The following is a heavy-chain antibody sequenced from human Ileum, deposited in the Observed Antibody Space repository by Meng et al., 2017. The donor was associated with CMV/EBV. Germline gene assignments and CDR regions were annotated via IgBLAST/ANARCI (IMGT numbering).Heavy chain of an antibody. J-gene: IGHJ4*02. V-gene: IGHV5-51*01. CDR3: AGSSTRMYYFDY. CDR2: FYVGDSDT. D-gene: IGHD2-2*01. CDR1: GYSFASYW. Sequence: CEVSGYSFASYWIGWVRQMPGKGLEWMGIFYVGDSDTRYSPSFQGQVTISADKSISTAYLQWSSLKASDTAMYYCAGSSTRMYYFDYWGQGTLVTVSS.